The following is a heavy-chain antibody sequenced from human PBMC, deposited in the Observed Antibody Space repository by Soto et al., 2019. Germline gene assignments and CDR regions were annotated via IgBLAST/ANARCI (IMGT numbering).Heavy chain of an antibody. Sequence: SLRLSCAASGFTFSSYGMHWVRQAPGKVLEWAAVIWYDGSNKYYADSVKGRFTISRDNSKNTLYLQMNSLRAEDTAVYYCARDLAKSSGWRPDYYYYYGMDVWGQGTTVTVSS. CDR3: ARDLAKSSGWRPDYYYYYGMDV. CDR1: GFTFSSYG. CDR2: IWYDGSNK. J-gene: IGHJ6*02. D-gene: IGHD6-19*01. V-gene: IGHV3-33*01.